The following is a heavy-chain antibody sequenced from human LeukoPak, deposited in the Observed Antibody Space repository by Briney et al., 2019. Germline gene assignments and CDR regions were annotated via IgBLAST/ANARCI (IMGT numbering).Heavy chain of an antibody. CDR2: IYYSGST. Sequence: ETLSLTCTVSGYSVSSDYCWGWIRQPPGKGLEWIGYIYYSGSTNYNPSLKSRVTISVDTSKNQFSLKLSSVTAADTAVYYCARQSGYSYYYYYYMDVWGKGTTVTVSS. D-gene: IGHD3-3*01. CDR1: GYSVSSDYC. V-gene: IGHV4-38-2*02. CDR3: ARQSGYSYYYYYYMDV. J-gene: IGHJ6*03.